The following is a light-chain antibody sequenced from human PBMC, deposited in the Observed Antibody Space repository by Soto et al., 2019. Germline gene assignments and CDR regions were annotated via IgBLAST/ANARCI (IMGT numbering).Light chain of an antibody. Sequence: DIQMTQSPSTLSASVGDRVTITCRASQNIERWLAWYQQKPGKAPKLLLYDVSSLESGVPSRFSGSGSGTEFILNNHGPQPDDFATYFCQQFKSGTWTFGQGTKVEVK. CDR3: QQFKSGTWT. CDR1: QNIERW. CDR2: DVS. J-gene: IGKJ1*01. V-gene: IGKV1-5*01.